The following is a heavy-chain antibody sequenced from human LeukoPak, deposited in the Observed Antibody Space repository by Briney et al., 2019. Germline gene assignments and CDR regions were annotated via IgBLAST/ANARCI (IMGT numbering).Heavy chain of an antibody. J-gene: IGHJ6*03. CDR3: ARDPIPRVYYYYYMDV. CDR2: ISANNGYK. Sequence: ASVKVSCKASGYIFTNYGFNWVRQAPGQGLEWMGWISANNGYKHYAQKFQGRVTMTTDTSTSTAYMELRSLRSDDTAVYYCARDPIPRVYYYYYMDVWGKGTTVTVSS. CDR1: GYIFTNYG. V-gene: IGHV1-18*01.